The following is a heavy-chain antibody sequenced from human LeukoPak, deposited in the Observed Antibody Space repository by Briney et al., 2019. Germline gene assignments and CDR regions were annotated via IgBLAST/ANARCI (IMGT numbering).Heavy chain of an antibody. V-gene: IGHV3-23*01. CDR3: ARGNIKPSLGRYYYYYYGMDV. J-gene: IGHJ6*02. CDR2: ISGNGVST. D-gene: IGHD4-11*01. CDR1: GFTFSSYA. Sequence: GGSLRLSCAASGFTFSSYAMSWVRQAPGKGLEWVSVISGNGVSTYYADSVKGRFTISRDNSKNTLYLQMNSLRAEDTAVYYCARGNIKPSLGRYYYYYYGMDVWGQGTTVTVSS.